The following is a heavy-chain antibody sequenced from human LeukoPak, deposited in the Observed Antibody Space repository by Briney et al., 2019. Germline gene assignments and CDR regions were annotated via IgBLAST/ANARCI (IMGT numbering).Heavy chain of an antibody. CDR1: GGSFSGYY. D-gene: IGHD2-2*01. V-gene: IGHV4-59*10. Sequence: PSETLSLTCAVYGGSFSGYYWSWIRQPAGKGLEWIGRIYTSGSTNYNPSLKSRVTISVDTSKNQFSLKLSSVTAADTAVYYCARSTLYYYMDVWGKGTTVTISS. CDR3: ARSTLYYYMDV. CDR2: IYTSGST. J-gene: IGHJ6*03.